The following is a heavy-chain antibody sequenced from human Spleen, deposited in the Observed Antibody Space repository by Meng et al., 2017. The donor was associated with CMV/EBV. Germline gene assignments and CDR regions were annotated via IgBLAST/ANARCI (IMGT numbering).Heavy chain of an antibody. CDR3: AKGSKWVDP. D-gene: IGHD3-10*01. Sequence: SCAACGVTFRSYSMNWVRQDPGKGLEWVAVVFTDSSKKYYGDSVKGRFTISRDDSRNMVYLQMNSLRADDTAVYYCAKGSKWVDPWGQGTLVTVSS. J-gene: IGHJ5*02. CDR2: VFTDSSKK. V-gene: IGHV3-23*03. CDR1: GVTFRSYS.